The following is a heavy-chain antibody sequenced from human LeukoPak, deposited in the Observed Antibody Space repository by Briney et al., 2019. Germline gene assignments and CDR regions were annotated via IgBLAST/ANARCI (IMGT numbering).Heavy chain of an antibody. CDR1: GFTFSSYT. J-gene: IGHJ4*02. V-gene: IGHV3-23*01. CDR2: ISDPHSGSQT. D-gene: IGHD2-15*01. Sequence: GSLRLSCAASGFTFSSYTMNWVRQDLGPGLECVSTISDPHSGSQTHYADSVKGRFTISRDDSQNTVYLQMDSLRAEDTAVYYCTTRLQHHFDYWGQGTQVTASS. CDR3: TTRLQHHFDY.